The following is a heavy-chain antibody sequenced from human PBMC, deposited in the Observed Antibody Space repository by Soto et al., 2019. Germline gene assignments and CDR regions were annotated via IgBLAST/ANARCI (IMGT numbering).Heavy chain of an antibody. D-gene: IGHD1-26*01. CDR1: GFTFSSYA. V-gene: IGHV3-30-3*01. Sequence: QVQLVESGGGVVQPGRSLRLSCAASGFTFSSYAMHWVRQAPGKGLEWVAVISYDGSNKYYADSVKGRFTISRDNSKNTLYLQMNSLRAEDTAVYYCARDGATGWFDPWGQGTLVTVSS. CDR3: ARDGATGWFDP. CDR2: ISYDGSNK. J-gene: IGHJ5*02.